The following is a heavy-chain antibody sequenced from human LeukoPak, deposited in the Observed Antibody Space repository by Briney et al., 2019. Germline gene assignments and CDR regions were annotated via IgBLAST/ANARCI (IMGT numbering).Heavy chain of an antibody. J-gene: IGHJ6*02. D-gene: IGHD4-17*01. CDR1: GLTFSSYW. CDR2: LNEDGSEK. Sequence: GGSLRLSCAASGLTFSSYWMSWVRQAPGKGLEWVANLNEDGSEKHYVDSVKGRFTISRDNAKNSLYLQMNSLRAEDTAVYYCARDDYGDYAVYYYYGMDVWGQGTTVTVSS. CDR3: ARDDYGDYAVYYYYGMDV. V-gene: IGHV3-7*01.